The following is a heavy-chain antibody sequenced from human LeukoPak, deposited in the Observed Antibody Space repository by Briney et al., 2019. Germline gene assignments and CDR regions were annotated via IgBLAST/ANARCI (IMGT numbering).Heavy chain of an antibody. J-gene: IGHJ4*02. V-gene: IGHV3-30*02. CDR3: AKGPYYYDSSGYYSFDY. D-gene: IGHD3-22*01. CDR2: IWYDGSNK. Sequence: GGSLRLSCAASGFTFSSYGMHWVRQAPGKGLEWVAVIWYDGSNKYYADSVKGRFTISRDNSKNTLYLQMNSLRAEDTAVYYCAKGPYYYDSSGYYSFDYWGQGTLVTVSS. CDR1: GFTFSSYG.